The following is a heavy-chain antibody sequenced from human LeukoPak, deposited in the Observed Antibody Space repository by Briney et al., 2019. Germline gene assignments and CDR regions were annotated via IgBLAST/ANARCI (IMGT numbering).Heavy chain of an antibody. J-gene: IGHJ4*02. CDR3: ARPQSSSGYYWPFDD. V-gene: IGHV3-23*01. CDR2: ITASGTAM. Sequence: GGSLRLSCAASGFTFSSYSMNWVRQAPGKGLEWVSHITASGTAMFYADSVKGRFTISRDNSKNTLYLQMNSLRAEDTAVYYCARPQSSSGYYWPFDDWGQGTLVTVSS. CDR1: GFTFSSYS. D-gene: IGHD3-22*01.